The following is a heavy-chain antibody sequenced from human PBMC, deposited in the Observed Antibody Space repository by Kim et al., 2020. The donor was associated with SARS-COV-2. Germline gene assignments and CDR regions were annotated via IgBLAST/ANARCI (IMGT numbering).Heavy chain of an antibody. CDR3: TTAGDRTGYYSGGGGY. J-gene: IGHJ4*02. V-gene: IGHV3-15*05. CDR2: IKTKSEREKR. Sequence: GGSLRLSCEVSGFTFSDAWMSRVRQVPGKGLEWIARIKTKSEREKRDYGAALKDRVTISRDDSRNSLFLEVVSLTIEDTGVYYCTTAGDRTGYYSGGGGYWGQGTPVTVSS. CDR1: GFTFSDAW. D-gene: IGHD3-9*01.